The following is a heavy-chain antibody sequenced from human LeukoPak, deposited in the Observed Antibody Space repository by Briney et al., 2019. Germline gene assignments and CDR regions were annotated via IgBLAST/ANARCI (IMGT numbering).Heavy chain of an antibody. J-gene: IGHJ4*02. CDR2: ISSSGSAI. Sequence: GGSLRLSCAASGFTFSDYYMSWIRQAPGKGLEWVSYISSSGSAIYYADSVKGRFTISRDNAKNSLYLQMNSLRAEDTAVYYCARDCGPDGYNCVMGYWGQGTLVTVSS. D-gene: IGHD5-24*01. V-gene: IGHV3-11*01. CDR3: ARDCGPDGYNCVMGY. CDR1: GFTFSDYY.